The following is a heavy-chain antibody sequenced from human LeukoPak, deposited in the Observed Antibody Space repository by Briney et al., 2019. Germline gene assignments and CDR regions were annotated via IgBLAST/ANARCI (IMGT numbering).Heavy chain of an antibody. CDR3: TRMPPGHDY. D-gene: IGHD2-2*01. V-gene: IGHV4-34*01. J-gene: IGHJ4*02. CDR1: GVSFEDYY. Sequence: PSETLSLTCAVSGVSFEDYYWAWVRQTPGKGLEWIGEIKHSGYTNDSPSLKSRVTLSIDTSRKQFSLNLRSVTVADAGTYYCTRMPPGHDYWGQGPLVTVSS. CDR2: IKHSGYT.